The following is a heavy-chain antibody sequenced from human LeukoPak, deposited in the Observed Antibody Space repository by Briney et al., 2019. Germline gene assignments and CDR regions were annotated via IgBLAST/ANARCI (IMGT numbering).Heavy chain of an antibody. V-gene: IGHV3-7*01. CDR3: ATDRGWRTSGYYLYYFEY. J-gene: IGHJ4*02. CDR1: GFIFTNYF. D-gene: IGHD3-3*01. Sequence: GGSLRLSCAASGFIFTNYFMSWVRQAPGKGLEWVASIKHDGSEKYYVDSVRGRFTISRDNTMNSLYLQMSSLRAEDTAVYYCATDRGWRTSGYYLYYFEYWGQGTLVAYSS. CDR2: IKHDGSEK.